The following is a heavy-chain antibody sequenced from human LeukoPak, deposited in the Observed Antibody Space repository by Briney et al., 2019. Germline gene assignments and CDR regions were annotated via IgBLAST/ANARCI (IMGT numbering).Heavy chain of an antibody. CDR2: ISYSEGT. V-gene: IGHV4-30-4*01. CDR3: ASTSKYIGSGRDDSFDI. Sequence: PSETLSLTCTVSGGSISTGGYYWSWIRQPPGKGLEWIGYISYSEGTYYNPSLKSRIGISIDTSKSQFSLKMSSVTAADTAIYYCASTSKYIGSGRDDSFDIWGQGTLVTVSS. J-gene: IGHJ3*02. CDR1: GGSISTGGYY. D-gene: IGHD3-10*01.